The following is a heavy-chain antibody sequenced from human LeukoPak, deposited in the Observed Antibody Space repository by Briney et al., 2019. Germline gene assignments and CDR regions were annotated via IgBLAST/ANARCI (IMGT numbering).Heavy chain of an antibody. J-gene: IGHJ4*02. V-gene: IGHV4-39*07. CDR3: ARVLWYPDY. Sequence: SETLSLTRTVSGGSISSSSYYWGWIRQPPGKGLEWIGSIYYSGSTYYNPSLKSRVTISVDTSKNQFSLKLSSVTAADTAVYYCARVLWYPDYWGQGTLVTVSS. CDR1: GGSISSSSYY. CDR2: IYYSGST. D-gene: IGHD2-21*01.